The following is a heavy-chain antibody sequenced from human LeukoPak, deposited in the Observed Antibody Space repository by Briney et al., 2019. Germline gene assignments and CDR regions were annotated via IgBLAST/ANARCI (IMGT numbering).Heavy chain of an antibody. CDR3: ARDSDYSGYDWFVY. J-gene: IGHJ4*02. V-gene: IGHV1-18*01. Sequence: GASVKVSCKASGYRFSSYGISWVRQAPGQGLEWMAWISGFMDDSNYARKFQGRVTLTKDTFTSTAYMEVRSLRSDDTAVYYCARDSDYSGYDWFVYWGQGTLVTVSS. CDR1: GYRFSSYG. D-gene: IGHD5-12*01. CDR2: ISGFMDDS.